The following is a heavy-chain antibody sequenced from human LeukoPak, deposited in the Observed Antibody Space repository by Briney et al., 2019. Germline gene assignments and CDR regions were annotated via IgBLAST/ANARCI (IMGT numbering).Heavy chain of an antibody. V-gene: IGHV4-39*01. CDR2: IYYSGST. D-gene: IGHD6-13*01. CDR1: GGSISSSSYY. CDR3: ARHRSSIAAADPGWFDP. J-gene: IGHJ5*02. Sequence: SETLSLTCTVSGGSISSSSYYWGWIRQPPGKGLEWIGSIYYSGSTYYNPSLKSRVTISVDTSKNQFSLKLSSVTAADTAVYYCARHRSSIAAADPGWFDPWGQGTLVTVSS.